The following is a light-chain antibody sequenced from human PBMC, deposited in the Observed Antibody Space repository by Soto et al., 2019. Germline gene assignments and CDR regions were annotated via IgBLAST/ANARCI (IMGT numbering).Light chain of an antibody. V-gene: IGKV3-20*01. CDR3: QQYGISPGT. CDR1: QSVSSSY. CDR2: GAS. J-gene: IGKJ1*01. Sequence: EIVLTQSPGTLSLSPGERATLSCRASQSVSSSYLAWYQQKPAQAPRLLIYGASSRATGIPDRFSGSGSGTDFTLTISRLEPEDFAVYYCQQYGISPGTFGQGTKVENK.